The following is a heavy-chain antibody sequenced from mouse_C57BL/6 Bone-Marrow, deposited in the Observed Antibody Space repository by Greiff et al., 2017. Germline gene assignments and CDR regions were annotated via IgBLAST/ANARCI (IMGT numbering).Heavy chain of an antibody. CDR1: GFNIKNTY. Sequence: VQLQQSVAELVRPGASVKLSCTASGFNIKNTYMHWVKQRPEQGLEWIGRIDPANGNTKYTPKFKGKATITADTSSNTAYLQLSNLTSEDTAIYYCAPSYYGKRGVYAMDYWGQGTSVTVSS. CDR2: IDPANGNT. J-gene: IGHJ4*01. D-gene: IGHD2-10*01. CDR3: APSYYGKRGVYAMDY. V-gene: IGHV14-3*01.